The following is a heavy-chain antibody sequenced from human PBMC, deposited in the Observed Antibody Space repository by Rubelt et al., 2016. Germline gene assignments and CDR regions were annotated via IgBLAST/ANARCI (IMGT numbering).Heavy chain of an antibody. J-gene: IGHJ3*02. CDR2: INPNSGGT. D-gene: IGHD3-10*01. V-gene: IGHV1-2*02. CDR3: ARDYYGSGSPYIGAFDI. Sequence: QVQLVQSGAEVKKPGASVKVSCKASGYTFTGYYMHWVRQAPGQGLEWMGWINPNSGGTNYAQKFQGRVTMTRDTTISTAYMELGRLRSDDTAEYYWARDYYGSGSPYIGAFDIWGQGTMVTVSS. CDR1: GYTFTGYY.